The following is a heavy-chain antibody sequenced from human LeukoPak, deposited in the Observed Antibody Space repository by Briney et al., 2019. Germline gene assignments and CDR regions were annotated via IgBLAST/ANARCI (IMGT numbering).Heavy chain of an antibody. J-gene: IGHJ4*02. V-gene: IGHV3-23*01. Sequence: GGSLRLSCAASGFTFSSYAMSWVRQSPGKGLEWVSAISGSGGNTHYTDTVKGRFTISRDNSKNTLYLQMDSLRADDTAVYYCANGSGTAEEFWGQGTLVTVSS. CDR2: ISGSGGNT. CDR1: GFTFSSYA. CDR3: ANGSGTAEEF. D-gene: IGHD2-15*01.